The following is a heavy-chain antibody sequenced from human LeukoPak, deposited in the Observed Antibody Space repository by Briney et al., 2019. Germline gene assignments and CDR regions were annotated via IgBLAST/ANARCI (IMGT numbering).Heavy chain of an antibody. J-gene: IGHJ4*02. CDR1: GGSISSSSYY. D-gene: IGHD3-9*01. CDR2: IYYSGST. V-gene: IGHV4-39*07. Sequence: ASETLSLTCTVSGGSISSSSYYWGWIRQPPGKGLEWIGSIYYSGSTYYNPSLKSRVTISVDTSKNQFSLKLSSVTAADTAVYYCARAADLYYDILTGYYWPFDYWGQGTLVTVSS. CDR3: ARAADLYYDILTGYYWPFDY.